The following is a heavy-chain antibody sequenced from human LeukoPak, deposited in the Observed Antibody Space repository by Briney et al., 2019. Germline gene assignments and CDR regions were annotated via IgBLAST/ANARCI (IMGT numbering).Heavy chain of an antibody. CDR2: ISAYNGNT. J-gene: IGHJ4*02. Sequence: GASVKVSCKASGYTFTSYGISWVRQAPGQGLEWMGWISAYNGNTNYAQKLQGRVTMTTDTSTSTAYMELRSLRSDDTAVYYCARDRSSGWYGIDSDYWGQGTLVTVSS. V-gene: IGHV1-18*01. CDR1: GYTFTSYG. CDR3: ARDRSSGWYGIDSDY. D-gene: IGHD6-19*01.